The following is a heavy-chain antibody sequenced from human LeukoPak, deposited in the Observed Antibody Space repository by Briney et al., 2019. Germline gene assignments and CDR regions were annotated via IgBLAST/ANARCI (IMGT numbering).Heavy chain of an antibody. V-gene: IGHV4-30-4*01. Sequence: SETLSLTCTVSGGSISSYYWSWIRQPPGKGLEWIGYIYYSGSTYYNPSLKSRVTISVDTSKNQFSLKLSSVTAADTAVYYCASKSLYGDYALDYWGQGTLVTVSS. CDR2: IYYSGST. D-gene: IGHD4-17*01. CDR1: GGSISSYY. CDR3: ASKSLYGDYALDY. J-gene: IGHJ4*02.